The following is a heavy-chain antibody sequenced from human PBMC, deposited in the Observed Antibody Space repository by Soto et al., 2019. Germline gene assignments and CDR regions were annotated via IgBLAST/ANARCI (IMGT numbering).Heavy chain of an antibody. D-gene: IGHD3-10*01. CDR3: ARSRDVLLWFGELFPDAFDI. CDR1: GGSISSGGYY. J-gene: IGHJ3*02. Sequence: SETLSLTCTVSGGSISSGGYYWSWIRQPPGKGMEWIGYIYYSGSTNYNPSLKSRVTISVDTSKNQFSLKLSSVTAADTAVYYCARSRDVLLWFGELFPDAFDIWGQGTMVTVSS. CDR2: IYYSGST. V-gene: IGHV4-61*08.